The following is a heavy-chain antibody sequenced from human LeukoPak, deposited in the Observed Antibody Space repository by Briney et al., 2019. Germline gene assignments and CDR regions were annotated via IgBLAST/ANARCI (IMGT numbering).Heavy chain of an antibody. D-gene: IGHD1-1*01. Sequence: PGGSLRLSCAASGFTFSSYAMHWVRQAPGKGLEWVAVISYDGSNKYYADSVKGRFTISRDNSKNTLFLQMNSLRAEDTAVYYCAREEGDGWMKSRLETEDYNYYGMDVWGQGTTVTVSS. V-gene: IGHV3-30*04. CDR1: GFTFSSYA. CDR2: ISYDGSNK. J-gene: IGHJ6*02. CDR3: AREEGDGWMKSRLETEDYNYYGMDV.